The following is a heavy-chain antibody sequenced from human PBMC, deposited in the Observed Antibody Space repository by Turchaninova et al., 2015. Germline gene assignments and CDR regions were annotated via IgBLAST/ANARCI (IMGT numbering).Heavy chain of an antibody. CDR3: AKDGDYGPDY. CDR1: GFPFTDSG. CDR2: IRFDGNPT. V-gene: IGHV3-30*02. J-gene: IGHJ4*02. Sequence: QVQLVESGGGVVQPGESLRLSCTASGFPFTDSGMYWVRQAPGKGLEWVAFIRFDGNPTYFADSGVGRFTISRDDAKSMGYLQMNSLRGDETAVYYCAKDGDYGPDYWGRGTLVTVSS. D-gene: IGHD3-16*01.